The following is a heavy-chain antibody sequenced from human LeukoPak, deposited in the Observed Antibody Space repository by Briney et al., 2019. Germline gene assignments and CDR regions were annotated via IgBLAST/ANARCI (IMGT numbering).Heavy chain of an antibody. D-gene: IGHD3-3*01. CDR2: ISGSGGST. J-gene: IGHJ4*02. V-gene: IGHV3-23*01. CDR1: GFTFSTYA. Sequence: GGSLRLSCAASGFTFSTYAMTWVRQAPGKGLEWVSAISGSGGSTYYADSVKGRFTISRDNSKNTLYLQMNSLRAEDTAVYYCARGFGVVIMGFDYWGQGTLVTVSS. CDR3: ARGFGVVIMGFDY.